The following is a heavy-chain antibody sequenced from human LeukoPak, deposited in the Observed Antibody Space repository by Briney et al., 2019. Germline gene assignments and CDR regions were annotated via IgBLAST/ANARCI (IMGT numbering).Heavy chain of an antibody. CDR2: IYTSGST. V-gene: IGHV4-4*09. Sequence: SETPSLTCTVSGGSISSYYWSWIRQPPGKGLEWIGYIYTSGSTNYNPSLKSRVTISVDTSKNQFSLKLSPVTAADTAVYYCARHDHDSSGPNWFDPWGQGTLVTVSS. CDR1: GGSISSYY. CDR3: ARHDHDSSGPNWFDP. D-gene: IGHD3-22*01. J-gene: IGHJ5*02.